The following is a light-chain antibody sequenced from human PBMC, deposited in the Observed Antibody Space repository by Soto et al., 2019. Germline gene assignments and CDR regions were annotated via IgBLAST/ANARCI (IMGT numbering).Light chain of an antibody. CDR3: QQLNSYPYLT. CDR2: AAS. J-gene: IGKJ4*01. Sequence: DIQLTQSPSFLSASVGDRVTITCRASQGISSYLAWYQQKPGKAPKLLIYAASTLQSGVPSRFXGSSSGTEFTLTIRCLQPEDFATYSCQQLNSYPYLTFGGGTKVEIK. V-gene: IGKV1-9*01. CDR1: QGISSY.